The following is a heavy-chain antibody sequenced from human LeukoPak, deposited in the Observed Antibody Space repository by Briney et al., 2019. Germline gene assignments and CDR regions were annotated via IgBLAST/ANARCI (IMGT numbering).Heavy chain of an antibody. V-gene: IGHV4-39*02. D-gene: IGHD6-13*01. CDR2: IYYSGIT. Sequence: SETLSLTCSVSGGSVSSRNYYWGYIRQPPGKGLEWIGSIYYSGITYYNPSLKSRVTISVDTSKNQFSLKLSSVTAADTAVYYCAREVRAAAGTTGGWFDPWGQGTLVTVSS. J-gene: IGHJ5*02. CDR3: AREVRAAAGTTGGWFDP. CDR1: GGSVSSRNYY.